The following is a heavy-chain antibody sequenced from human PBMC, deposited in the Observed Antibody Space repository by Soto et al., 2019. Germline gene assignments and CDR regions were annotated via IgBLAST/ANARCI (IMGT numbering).Heavy chain of an antibody. CDR3: GATPNCGRDCAAASYGYFDI. CDR1: GLTFGNYA. J-gene: IGHJ2*01. V-gene: IGHV3-23*01. CDR2: ISGDSGRT. D-gene: IGHD2-21*02. Sequence: EVQLLESGGGLVQPGGSVRLSCAASGLTFGNYAMSWVRQAPGKGLEWVSAISGDSGRTYYADSVKGRFTISRDNSKKTMYLQKNTLRAEDTAVYYCGATPNCGRDCAAASYGYFDIWGRGTLVTVSS.